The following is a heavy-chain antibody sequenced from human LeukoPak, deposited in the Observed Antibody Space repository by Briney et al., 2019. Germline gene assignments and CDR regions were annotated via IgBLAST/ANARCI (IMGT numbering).Heavy chain of an antibody. V-gene: IGHV1-69*13. J-gene: IGHJ4*02. CDR3: TRDAGDYGGSGSYPDY. CDR1: GVTFSRPV. D-gene: IGHD3-10*01. CDR2: IIPYFGTS. Sequence: SVKVSCKASGVTFSRPVVSWVRQAPGQGLEWMGQIIPYFGTSNYAQNFQGRVTLTADEATNTAYMELNRLRSDDTAVYYCTRDAGDYGGSGSYPDYWGQGTLVTVSS.